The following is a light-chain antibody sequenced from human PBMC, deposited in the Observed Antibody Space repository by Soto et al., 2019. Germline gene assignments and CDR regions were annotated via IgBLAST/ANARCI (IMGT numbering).Light chain of an antibody. Sequence: IQMTQSPSSLSASVGDRVTITCRAGQSISSWLAWYQQKPGKAPKLLIYDASSLGSGVPSRFSGSGSGTEFTLTISSLQPDDFATYYCQQYNITWTFGQGTKVDIK. CDR3: QQYNITWT. V-gene: IGKV1-5*01. CDR1: QSISSW. CDR2: DAS. J-gene: IGKJ1*01.